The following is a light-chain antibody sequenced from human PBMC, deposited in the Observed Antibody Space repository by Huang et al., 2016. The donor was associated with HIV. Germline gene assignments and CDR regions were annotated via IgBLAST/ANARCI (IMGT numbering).Light chain of an antibody. CDR3: MQGLQTPPT. CDR2: LGS. V-gene: IGKV2-28*01. CDR1: QSLLYSNGYTY. J-gene: IGKJ1*01. Sequence: DIVMTQSPLSLSVTLGEPASISSKSNQSLLYSNGYTYLDWYLQKPGQSPQRLIFLGSDRASGVPDRFIGSGTGVDFTLTISRLEAEDVGVYYCMQGLQTPPTFGQGTKVEI.